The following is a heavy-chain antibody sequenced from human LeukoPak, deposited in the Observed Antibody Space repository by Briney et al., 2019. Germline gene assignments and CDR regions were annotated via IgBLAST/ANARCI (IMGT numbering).Heavy chain of an antibody. CDR2: MNPNSGNT. CDR1: GYTFTGYY. J-gene: IGHJ6*03. Sequence: ASVKVSCKASGYTFTGYYMHWVRQAPGQGLEWMGWMNPNSGNTGYAQKFQGRVTMTRNTSISTAYMELSSLRSEDTAVYYCARTGGYSYGFDYYYYYYMDVWGKGTTVTVSS. D-gene: IGHD5-18*01. CDR3: ARTGGYSYGFDYYYYYYMDV. V-gene: IGHV1-8*02.